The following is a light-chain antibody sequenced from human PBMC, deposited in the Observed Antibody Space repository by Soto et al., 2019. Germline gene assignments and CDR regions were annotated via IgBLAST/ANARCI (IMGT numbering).Light chain of an antibody. CDR3: QQHGSSPPRT. CDR1: QSVSNDF. J-gene: IGKJ1*01. Sequence: EIVLTQSHGILSLSPGGRSTLSRRARQSVSNDFLAWYQQKPGQAPRLLIYGASTRATDVPDRFSGSGSGADFTLSISRLEPEDFAVYYCQQHGSSPPRTFGKGTKVDIK. CDR2: GAS. V-gene: IGKV3-20*01.